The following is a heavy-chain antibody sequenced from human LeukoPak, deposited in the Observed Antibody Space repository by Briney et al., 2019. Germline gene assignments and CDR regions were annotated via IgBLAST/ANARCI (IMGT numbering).Heavy chain of an antibody. D-gene: IGHD6-19*01. CDR1: GFTFNDYY. CDR3: AKGGIAVSSP. CDR2: VSDSSGST. V-gene: IGHV3-23*01. Sequence: GGSLRLSCAASGFTFNDYYMSWIRQAPGKGLEWVSTVSDSSGSTYYADSVKGRFTISRDNSKNTLYLQMHSLRADDTAVYYCAKGGIAVSSPWGQGTLVTVSS. J-gene: IGHJ5*02.